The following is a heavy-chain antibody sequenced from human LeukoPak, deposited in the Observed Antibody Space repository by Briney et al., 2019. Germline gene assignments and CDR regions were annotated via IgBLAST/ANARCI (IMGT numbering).Heavy chain of an antibody. CDR2: ISYDGSNK. CDR3: AKELQEIYFVVD. J-gene: IGHJ4*02. D-gene: IGHD2-2*01. CDR1: GFTFSDYY. Sequence: GGSLRLSCAASGFTFSDYYMGWIRQAPGKGLEWVAVISYDGSNKYYADSVKGRFTISRDNSKNTLYLQMNSLRAEDTAVYYCAKELQEIYFVVDWGQGTLVTVSS. V-gene: IGHV3-30*18.